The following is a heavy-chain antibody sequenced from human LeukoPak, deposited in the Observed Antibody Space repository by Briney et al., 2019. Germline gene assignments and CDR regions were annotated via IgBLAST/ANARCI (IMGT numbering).Heavy chain of an antibody. D-gene: IGHD2-15*01. J-gene: IGHJ4*02. CDR2: INPNSGGT. CDR3: ARSGYCSGGSCFLTY. CDR1: GYTFTGYY. V-gene: IGHV1-2*02. Sequence: ASVKVSCKASGYTFTGYYMHWVRQAPGQGLEWMGWINPNSGGTNYAQKFQGRVTMTRDTSISTAYMELSRLTSDDTSVYHCARSGYCSGGSCFLTYWGQGTLVTVSS.